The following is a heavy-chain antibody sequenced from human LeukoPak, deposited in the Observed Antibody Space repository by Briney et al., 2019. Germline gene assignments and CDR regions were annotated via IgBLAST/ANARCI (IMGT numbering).Heavy chain of an antibody. Sequence: GGSLRLSCAASGFTFSSYAMSWVRQAPGKGLEWVSAISGSGGSTYYADSVKGRFTISRDNSKNTLYLQMNSLRAEDTAVYYCAGSMVRGVPRLCDPWGQGTLVSVSS. CDR3: AGSMVRGVPRLCDP. CDR1: GFTFSSYA. V-gene: IGHV3-23*01. CDR2: ISGSGGST. D-gene: IGHD3-10*01. J-gene: IGHJ5*02.